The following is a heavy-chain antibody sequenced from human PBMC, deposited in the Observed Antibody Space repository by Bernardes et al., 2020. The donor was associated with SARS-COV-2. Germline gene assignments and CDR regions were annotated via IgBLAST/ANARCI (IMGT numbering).Heavy chain of an antibody. CDR2: IYYSGST. CDR1: GGSISSYY. J-gene: IGHJ6*02. D-gene: IGHD3-3*01. Sequence: SETLSLTCTVSGGSISSYYWSWIRQPPGKGLEWIGYIYYSGSTNYNPSLKSRVTISVDTSKNQFSLKLSSVTAADTAVYYCARLAWGGYYHYYYYGMDVWGQGTTVTVSS. V-gene: IGHV4-59*08. CDR3: ARLAWGGYYHYYYYGMDV.